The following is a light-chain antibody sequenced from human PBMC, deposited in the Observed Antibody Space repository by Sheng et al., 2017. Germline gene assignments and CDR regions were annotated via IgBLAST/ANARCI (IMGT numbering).Light chain of an antibody. CDR2: EVT. CDR1: SGDVGTYNL. CDR3: LSYSGHTTGV. J-gene: IGLJ3*02. V-gene: IGLV2-23*02. Sequence: QSALTQPAYVSGSPGQSITISCTGGSGDVGTYNLVSWYQHHPGTAPRLIIYEVTKRPSGVSYRFSGPKSGNTASLTISGLQADDEATYYCLSYSGHTTGVFGGGTQVTVL.